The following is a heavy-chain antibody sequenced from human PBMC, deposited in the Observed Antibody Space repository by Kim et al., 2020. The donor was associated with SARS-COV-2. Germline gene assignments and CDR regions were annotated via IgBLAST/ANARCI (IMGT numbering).Heavy chain of an antibody. V-gene: IGHV3-48*04. D-gene: IGHD2-8*01. Sequence: GGSLRLSCAASGFTFSSYSMNWVRQAPGKGLEWVSYISSSSSTIYYADSVKGRFTISRDNAKNSLYLQMNSLRAEDTAVYYCARQCPPEGVWGFCYYYYGMDVWGQGTTVTVSS. CDR3: ARQCPPEGVWGFCYYYYGMDV. CDR2: ISSSSSTI. CDR1: GFTFSSYS. J-gene: IGHJ6*02.